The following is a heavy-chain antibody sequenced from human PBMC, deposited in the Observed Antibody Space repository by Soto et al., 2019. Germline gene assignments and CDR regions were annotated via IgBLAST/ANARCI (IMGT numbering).Heavy chain of an antibody. D-gene: IGHD2-2*01. V-gene: IGHV1-69*13. Sequence: ASAKVSCKASGGTFSSYAISWVRQAPGQGLEWMGGIIPIFGTANYAQKFQGRVTITADESTSTAYMELSSLRSEDTAVYYCARVLSDPARDCSSTSCYRLYYFDYWGQGTLVTVSS. CDR2: IIPIFGTA. CDR1: GGTFSSYA. J-gene: IGHJ4*02. CDR3: ARVLSDPARDCSSTSCYRLYYFDY.